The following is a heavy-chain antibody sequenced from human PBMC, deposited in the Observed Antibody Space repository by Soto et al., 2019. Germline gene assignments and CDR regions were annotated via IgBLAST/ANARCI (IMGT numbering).Heavy chain of an antibody. V-gene: IGHV1-18*01. J-gene: IGHJ5*02. CDR2: ISAYNGDT. Sequence: GASVKFSCKASGYTFPSFGICWVRQAPGQGLEWLGWISAYNGDTNYAQKFQGRVTMTTDTSTSTAYMELRSLRSDDTAVYYCARDPLPYYYGSGSYFNWFDPWGQGTLVTVSS. D-gene: IGHD3-10*01. CDR3: ARDPLPYYYGSGSYFNWFDP. CDR1: GYTFPSFG.